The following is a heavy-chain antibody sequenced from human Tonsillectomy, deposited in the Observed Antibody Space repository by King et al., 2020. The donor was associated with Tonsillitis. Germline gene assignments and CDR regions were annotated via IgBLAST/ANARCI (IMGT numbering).Heavy chain of an antibody. CDR3: AREGGDYYDSSGYYYSGYFDY. V-gene: IGHV1-69*01. J-gene: IGHJ4*02. CDR2: IIPIFGTA. D-gene: IGHD3-22*01. Sequence: QLVQSGAEVKKPGSSVKVSCKASGGTFSSYAISWVRQAPGQGLEWVGGIIPIFGTANYAQKFQGRVTITADESTSTAYMELSSLRSEDTAVYYCAREGGDYYDSSGYYYSGYFDYWGQGTLVTVSS. CDR1: GGTFSSYA.